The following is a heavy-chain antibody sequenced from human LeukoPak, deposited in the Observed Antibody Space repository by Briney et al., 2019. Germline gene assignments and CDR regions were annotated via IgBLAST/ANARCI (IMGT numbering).Heavy chain of an antibody. CDR1: GFTFSSYS. V-gene: IGHV3-48*02. Sequence: GGSLRLSCAASGFTFSSYSMNWVRQAPGKGLEWVSYISSSSSTIYYAGPVKGRFTISRDNAKNSLYPQMNSLRDGDTVVYYCARDGRFLEWLLWGAFDIWGQGTMVTVSS. CDR2: ISSSSSTI. J-gene: IGHJ3*02. CDR3: ARDGRFLEWLLWGAFDI. D-gene: IGHD3-3*01.